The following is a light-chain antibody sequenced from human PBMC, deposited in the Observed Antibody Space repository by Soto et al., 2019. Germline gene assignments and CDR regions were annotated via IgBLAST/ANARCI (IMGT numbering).Light chain of an antibody. CDR3: QTWETGARVV. Sequence: QAVVTQSPSASASLGASVKLTCTLRSGHSSYAIAWHQQQPEKGPRYLMKLSSDGSHSKGDGIPDRFSGSSSGAERYLTISSLQSEDEADYYCQTWETGARVVFGGGTKVTVL. V-gene: IGLV4-69*01. J-gene: IGLJ2*01. CDR1: SGHSSYA. CDR2: LSSDGSH.